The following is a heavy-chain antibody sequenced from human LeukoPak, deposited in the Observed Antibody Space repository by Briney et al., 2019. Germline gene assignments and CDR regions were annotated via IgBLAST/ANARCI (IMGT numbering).Heavy chain of an antibody. CDR3: ARASAPIAAAGGGGMDV. V-gene: IGHV4-39*07. D-gene: IGHD6-13*01. J-gene: IGHJ6*02. Sequence: SETLSLICTVSGDSIGSSSYYWGWIRQPPGKGLEWIGSIYYSGNTYYNPSLKSRVTISVDTSKNQFSLKLSSVTAADTAVYYCARASAPIAAAGGGGMDVWGQGTTVTVSS. CDR1: GDSIGSSSYY. CDR2: IYYSGNT.